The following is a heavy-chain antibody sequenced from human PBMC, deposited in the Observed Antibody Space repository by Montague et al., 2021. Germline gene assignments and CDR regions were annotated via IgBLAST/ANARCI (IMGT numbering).Heavy chain of an antibody. Sequence: SLRLSCAASGFPFSSYWMIWVRQAPGKGLEWVASIKKDGTEKYYRDSVMGRFTISRDNAKTSLYLQMNALRAEDTAVYFCSRAWVRSGFDSWGQGTLVTVSS. V-gene: IGHV3-7*05. J-gene: IGHJ4*02. CDR1: GFPFSSYW. CDR3: SRAWVRSGFDS. CDR2: IKKDGTEK. D-gene: IGHD4-17*01.